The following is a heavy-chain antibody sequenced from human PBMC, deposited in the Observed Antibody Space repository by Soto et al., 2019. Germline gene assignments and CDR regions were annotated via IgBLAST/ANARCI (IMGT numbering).Heavy chain of an antibody. V-gene: IGHV1-69*13. CDR3: ARGLTTIFGVVRRAAFDI. J-gene: IGHJ3*02. Sequence: PVKVSCKASGGTFSSYAISWVRQAPGKGLEWMREIIPIFGTANYAQKFQGSVTITADESPSTAYMELSSLRSEDTAVYYCARGLTTIFGVVRRAAFDIWGQGTMVTVSS. D-gene: IGHD3-3*01. CDR2: IIPIFGTA. CDR1: GGTFSSYA.